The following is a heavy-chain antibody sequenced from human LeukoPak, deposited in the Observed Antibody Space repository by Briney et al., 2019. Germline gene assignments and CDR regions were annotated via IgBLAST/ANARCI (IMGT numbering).Heavy chain of an antibody. CDR2: ISGSGGST. Sequence: GGSLRLSCAASGFTFSSYALSWVRQAPGKGLEWVSAISGSGGSTYYADSVKGRFTISRDNSKNTLYLQMNSLRAEDTAVYYCATTHDYGDYDYWGQGTLVTVSS. CDR3: ATTHDYGDYDY. V-gene: IGHV3-23*01. CDR1: GFTFSSYA. D-gene: IGHD4-17*01. J-gene: IGHJ4*02.